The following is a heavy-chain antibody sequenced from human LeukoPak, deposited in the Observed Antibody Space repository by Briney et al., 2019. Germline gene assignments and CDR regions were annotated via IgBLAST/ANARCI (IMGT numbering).Heavy chain of an antibody. D-gene: IGHD3-9*01. CDR1: GGSISSYY. CDR3: AKGRFDWLN. Sequence: SETLSLTCTVSGGSISSYYWSWTRQPPGKGLEWIGYIYYSGSTNYNPSLKSRVTISVDTSKNQFSLKLSSVTAADTAVYYCAKGRFDWLNWGQGTLVTVSS. J-gene: IGHJ4*02. V-gene: IGHV4-59*01. CDR2: IYYSGST.